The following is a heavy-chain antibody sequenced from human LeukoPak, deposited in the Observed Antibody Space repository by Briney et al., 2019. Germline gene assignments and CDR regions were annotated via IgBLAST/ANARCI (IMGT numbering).Heavy chain of an antibody. CDR1: GFTFSSYA. CDR2: ISYDGSNK. CDR3: AREETYYYDSSGYYLAY. V-gene: IGHV3-30-3*01. J-gene: IGHJ4*02. D-gene: IGHD3-22*01. Sequence: PGGSLRLSCAASGFTFSSYAMHWVRQAPGKGLEWVAVISYDGSNKYYADSVKGRFTISRDNSKNTLYLQMNSLRAEDTAVYYCAREETYYYDSSGYYLAYWGQGTPVTVSS.